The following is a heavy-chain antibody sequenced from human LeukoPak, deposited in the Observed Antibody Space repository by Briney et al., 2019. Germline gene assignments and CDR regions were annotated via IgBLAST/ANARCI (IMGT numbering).Heavy chain of an antibody. CDR3: ARDTMVRGVIIPFDY. D-gene: IGHD3-10*01. Sequence: GGSLRLSCAGSGFTFSNDDLNWVRQAPGKGLEWVSVIYSGGSTYYADSVKGRFTISRDNSKNTLYLQMNSLRAEDTAVYYCARDTMVRGVIIPFDYWGQGTLVTVSS. CDR1: GFTFSNDD. CDR2: IYSGGST. J-gene: IGHJ4*02. V-gene: IGHV3-53*01.